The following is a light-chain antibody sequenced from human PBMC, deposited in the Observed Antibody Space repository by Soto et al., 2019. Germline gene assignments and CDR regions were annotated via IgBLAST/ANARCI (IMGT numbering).Light chain of an antibody. J-gene: IGLJ1*01. Sequence: QSVLTQPRSVSGSPGQSVTISCTGPSIDVGGSNYVSWYQQHPGKAPKLMIYDVSERPSGVPDRFSGSKSGNTAYLTISGLTAEHDAAYYCCSYAVTFYVFGTGTKVTVL. V-gene: IGLV2-11*01. CDR3: CSYAVTFYV. CDR1: SIDVGGSNY. CDR2: DVS.